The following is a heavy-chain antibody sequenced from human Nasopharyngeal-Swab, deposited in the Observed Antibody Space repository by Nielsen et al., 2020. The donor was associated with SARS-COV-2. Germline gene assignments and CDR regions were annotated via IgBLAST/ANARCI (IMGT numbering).Heavy chain of an antibody. J-gene: IGHJ6*03. CDR1: GGSISSSNW. CDR2: IYHSGST. V-gene: IGHV4-4*02. CDR3: ARVFTIFGYYYYMDV. Sequence: SETLSLTCAVSGGSISSSNWWSWVRQPPGTGLEWIGEIYHSGSTKYNPSLKSRVTISVDKSKNQFSLNLSSVTAADTAVYYCARVFTIFGYYYYMDVWGKGTTVTVSS. D-gene: IGHD3-10*02.